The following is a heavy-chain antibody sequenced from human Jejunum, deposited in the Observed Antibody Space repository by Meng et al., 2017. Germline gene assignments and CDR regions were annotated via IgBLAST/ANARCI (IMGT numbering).Heavy chain of an antibody. D-gene: IGHD5-18*01. V-gene: IGHV4-61*01. CDR3: ARGSRGYSYG. CDR2: IYYGGTT. CDR1: GGSVSSGSYY. J-gene: IGHJ2*01. Sequence: QGQLQESGPWLVRPSETLSLTCPVSGGSVSSGSYYWSWIRQPPGKGLEWIGYIYYGGTTNYNPSLKSRVTISADTSKNQFSLKLSSVTAADTAVYYCARGSRGYSYGWGRGTLVTVSS.